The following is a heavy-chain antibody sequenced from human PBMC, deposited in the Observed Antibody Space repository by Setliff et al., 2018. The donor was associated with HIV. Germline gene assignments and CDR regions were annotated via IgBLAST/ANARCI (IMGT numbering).Heavy chain of an antibody. J-gene: IGHJ6*03. CDR1: GFMFSSYG. D-gene: IGHD6-13*01. V-gene: IGHV3-33*01. CDR2: IWYDGSNK. Sequence: PGESLRPSCAASGFMFSSYGMHWVRQAPGKGLEWVAVIWYDGSNKYYADSVKGRFTIPRDNSKNTLYLQMNSLRAEDTAVYYCARGFSSSWYYYYMGVWGKGTTVTVSS. CDR3: ARGFSSSWYYYYMGV.